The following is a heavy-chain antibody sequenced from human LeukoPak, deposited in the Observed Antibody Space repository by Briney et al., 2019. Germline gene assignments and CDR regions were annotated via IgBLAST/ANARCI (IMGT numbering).Heavy chain of an antibody. Sequence: SETLPLTCTVSGGSVSRGGDYWTWIRQHPGEGLEWIVYMFYGGGTYYNPSLKSRVTMSVDTSKNQFSLTLTSVTAADTAVYYCASRTPNLGDSGAGSSYYYYYGVDVWGQGTSVTVSS. CDR1: GGSVSRGGDY. CDR2: MFYGGGT. V-gene: IGHV4-31*03. D-gene: IGHD3-10*01. J-gene: IGHJ6*02. CDR3: ASRTPNLGDSGAGSSYYYYYGVDV.